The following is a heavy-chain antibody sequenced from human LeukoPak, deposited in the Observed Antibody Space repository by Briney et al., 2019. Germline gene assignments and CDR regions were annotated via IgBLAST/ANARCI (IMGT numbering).Heavy chain of an antibody. D-gene: IGHD4-17*01. Sequence: PGGSLRLSCAASGFTFSSYAMHWVRQAPGKGLEWVAVISYDGSDKYYADSVKGRFTISRDNSKNTLYLQMNSLRAEDTAVYYCARTWRATVTTDDAFDIWGQGTMVTVSS. CDR2: ISYDGSDK. V-gene: IGHV3-30-3*01. CDR3: ARTWRATVTTDDAFDI. J-gene: IGHJ3*02. CDR1: GFTFSSYA.